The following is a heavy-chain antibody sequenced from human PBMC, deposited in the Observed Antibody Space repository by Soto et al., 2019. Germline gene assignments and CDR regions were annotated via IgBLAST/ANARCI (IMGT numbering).Heavy chain of an antibody. J-gene: IGHJ4*02. CDR1: GFTFSNYW. Sequence: GGSLRLSCAASGFTFSNYWMHWVRQAPGKGLLWVSRINPDGSSTSYADSVKDRFTISRDNAENTLFLQMNILRAADTAVYYCARHQVGSGWPLDYWGQGTLVTVSS. D-gene: IGHD6-19*01. V-gene: IGHV3-74*01. CDR2: INPDGSST. CDR3: ARHQVGSGWPLDY.